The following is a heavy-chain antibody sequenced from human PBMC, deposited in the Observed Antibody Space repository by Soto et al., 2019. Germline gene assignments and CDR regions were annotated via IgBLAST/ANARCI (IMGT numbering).Heavy chain of an antibody. CDR3: ARDAIVVVPAAIGYYFDY. Sequence: QVQLVESGGGVVQPGRSLRLSCAASGFTFSSYAMHWVRQAPGKGLEWVAVISYDGSNKYYADSVKGRFTISRDNSKNTLYLQMNSLRAEDTAVYYCARDAIVVVPAAIGYYFDYWGQGTLVTFSS. V-gene: IGHV3-30-3*01. CDR1: GFTFSSYA. J-gene: IGHJ4*02. CDR2: ISYDGSNK. D-gene: IGHD2-2*01.